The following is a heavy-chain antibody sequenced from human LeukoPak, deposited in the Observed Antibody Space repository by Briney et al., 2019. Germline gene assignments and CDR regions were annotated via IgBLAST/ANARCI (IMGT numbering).Heavy chain of an antibody. J-gene: IGHJ4*02. V-gene: IGHV1-69*05. CDR1: GYTFTSYG. CDR2: IIPIFGTA. CDR3: ARGPYDSPLD. D-gene: IGHD3-22*01. Sequence: GASVKVSCKASGYTFTSYGISWVRQAPGQGLEWMGRIIPIFGTANYAQKFQGRVTITTDESTSTAYMELSSLRSEDTAVYYCARGPYDSPLDWGQGTLVTVSS.